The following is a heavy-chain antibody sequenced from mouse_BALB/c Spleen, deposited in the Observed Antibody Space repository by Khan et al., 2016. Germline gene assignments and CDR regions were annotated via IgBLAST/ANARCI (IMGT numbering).Heavy chain of an antibody. CDR1: GYTFTNYG. CDR3: ARYYGSSYAMDY. CDR2: INTNTGEP. D-gene: IGHD1-1*01. J-gene: IGHJ4*01. Sequence: QFQLVQSGPELKKPGETVKISCKASGYTFTNYGMNWVKQAPGKGLKWMGWINTNTGEPTYAEEFKGRFAFSLETSASTAYLQINNLKNEDTATXFCARYYGSSYAMDYWGQGTSVTVSS. V-gene: IGHV9-3*02.